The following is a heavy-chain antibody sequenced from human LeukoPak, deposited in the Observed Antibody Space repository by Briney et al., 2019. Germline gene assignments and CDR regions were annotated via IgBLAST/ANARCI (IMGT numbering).Heavy chain of an antibody. CDR1: GGSISSSSYY. J-gene: IGHJ4*02. CDR3: ARGWAAIVSYFDY. V-gene: IGHV4-39*07. D-gene: IGHD2-2*01. Sequence: SETLSLTCTVSGGSISSSSYYWGWVRQPPGKGLEWIGSISYSGSTYYNPSLKSRVTISVDTSKNQFSLKLSSVTAADTAVYYCARGWAAIVSYFDYWGQGTLVTVSS. CDR2: ISYSGST.